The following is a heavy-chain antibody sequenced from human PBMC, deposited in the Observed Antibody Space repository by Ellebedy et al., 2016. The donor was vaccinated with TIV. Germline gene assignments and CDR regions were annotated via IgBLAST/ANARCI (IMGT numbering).Heavy chain of an antibody. V-gene: IGHV1-2*02. J-gene: IGHJ5*02. CDR2: INPNSGGT. CDR3: TRGFSIAVAGNWFDP. CDR1: GYTFTGYY. D-gene: IGHD6-19*01. Sequence: ASVKVSCKASGYTFTGYYMHWVRQAPGQGLEWMGWINPNSGGTKYAQQFQGRVTLTRDTSINTAYMELSSLTSDDTAVYYCTRGFSIAVAGNWFDPWGQGTLVTVSS.